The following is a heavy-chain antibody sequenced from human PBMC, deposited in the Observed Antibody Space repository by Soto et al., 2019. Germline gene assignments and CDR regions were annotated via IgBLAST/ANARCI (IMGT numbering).Heavy chain of an antibody. J-gene: IGHJ6*02. V-gene: IGHV3-23*01. Sequence: GGSLRLSCAASGFTFGISSMNWVRQAPGKGLEWVSAISGSGGSTYYADSVKGRFTISRDNSKNTLYLQMNSLRAEDTAVYYCATYLLELGSGPGKPYYYYGMDVWGQGTTVTVSS. D-gene: IGHD6-19*01. CDR1: GFTFGISS. CDR3: ATYLLELGSGPGKPYYYYGMDV. CDR2: ISGSGGST.